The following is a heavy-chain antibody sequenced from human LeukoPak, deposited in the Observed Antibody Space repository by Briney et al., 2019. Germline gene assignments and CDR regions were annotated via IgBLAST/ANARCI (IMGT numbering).Heavy chain of an antibody. Sequence: SETLSLTCTVSGGSISSYYWSWIRQSPGKGLEWIGYIYYSGSTNYNPSLKSRVTISVDTSKNQFSLKLSSVTAADTAVYYCARVIRPGFYYGMDAWGQGTTVTVSS. D-gene: IGHD1-1*01. CDR1: GGSISSYY. J-gene: IGHJ6*02. CDR2: IYYSGST. CDR3: ARVIRPGFYYGMDA. V-gene: IGHV4-59*01.